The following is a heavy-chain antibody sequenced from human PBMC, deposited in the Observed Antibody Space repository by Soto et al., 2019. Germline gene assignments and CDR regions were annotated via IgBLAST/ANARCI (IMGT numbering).Heavy chain of an antibody. CDR1: GFTFSSYA. Sequence: EVQLLESGGGLVQPGGSLRLSCAASGFTFSSYAMSWVRQAPGKGLEWVSAISGSGGSTYYADSVKGRFTISRDNSKNTLYLQMNSLRAEDTAVYYCAKVGVYCSSTSCHNWFDPWGQGNLVTVSS. CDR3: AKVGVYCSSTSCHNWFDP. CDR2: ISGSGGST. J-gene: IGHJ5*02. D-gene: IGHD2-2*01. V-gene: IGHV3-23*01.